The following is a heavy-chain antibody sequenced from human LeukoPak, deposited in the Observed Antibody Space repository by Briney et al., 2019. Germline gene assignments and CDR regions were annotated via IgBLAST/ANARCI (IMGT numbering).Heavy chain of an antibody. CDR2: IYHSGST. D-gene: IGHD5-12*01. V-gene: IGHV4-38-2*02. J-gene: IGHJ4*02. Sequence: SETLSLTCTVSGYSISTDYYWGWVRQPPGKGLEWIGSIYHSGSTYYNPSLKSRVTISVDTSKNQVSLKLSSVTAADTAVYYCARAEAYSGYGSFDYWGQGTLVTVSS. CDR1: GYSISTDYY. CDR3: ARAEAYSGYGSFDY.